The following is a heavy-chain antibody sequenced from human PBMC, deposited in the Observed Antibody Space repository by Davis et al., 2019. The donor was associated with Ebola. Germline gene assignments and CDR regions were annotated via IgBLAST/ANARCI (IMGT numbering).Heavy chain of an antibody. CDR2: IIPIFGTA. J-gene: IGHJ5*02. Sequence: SVKVSCKASGGTFRSYAITWVRQAPGQGLEWMGGIIPIFGTANYAQKFQGRVTITADESTSTAYMELSSLRSEDTAVYYCATDPYYYDSSGMGRWFDPWGQGTLVTVSS. V-gene: IGHV1-69*13. D-gene: IGHD3-22*01. CDR3: ATDPYYYDSSGMGRWFDP. CDR1: GGTFRSYA.